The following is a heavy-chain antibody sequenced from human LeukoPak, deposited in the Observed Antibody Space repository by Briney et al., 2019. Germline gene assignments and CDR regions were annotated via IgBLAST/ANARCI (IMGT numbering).Heavy chain of an antibody. CDR2: IYKAGNT. D-gene: IGHD3-22*01. V-gene: IGHV3-53*01. CDR3: ARVLLDISGDQYWYYDL. Sequence: GGSLRLSCAASGFTVGSNYMNWVRQAPGRGPEWVSVIYKAGNTFCADSVKGRFTMSRDSSKNTLYLQMNSLRAEDTAVYYCARVLLDISGDQYWYYDLWGRGTLVTVSS. CDR1: GFTVGSNY. J-gene: IGHJ2*01.